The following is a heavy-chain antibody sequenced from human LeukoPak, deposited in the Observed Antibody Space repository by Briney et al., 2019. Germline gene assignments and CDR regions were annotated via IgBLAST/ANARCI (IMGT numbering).Heavy chain of an antibody. Sequence: ASVKVSCKASGYTFTSYGISWVRQAPGQGLEWMGWISVYNGNTNYAQKLQGRVTMTTDTSTSTAFMELRSLRSDDTAVYYCARAPGKYSGSYYVGDYWGQGTLVTVSS. CDR3: ARAPGKYSGSYYVGDY. D-gene: IGHD1-26*01. V-gene: IGHV1-18*01. CDR2: ISVYNGNT. CDR1: GYTFTSYG. J-gene: IGHJ4*02.